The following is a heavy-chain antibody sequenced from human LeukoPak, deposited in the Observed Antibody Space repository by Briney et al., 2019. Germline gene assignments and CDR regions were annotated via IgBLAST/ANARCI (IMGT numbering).Heavy chain of an antibody. CDR2: IKSKTDGGTT. CDR1: GFTFSNAW. D-gene: IGHD3-22*01. V-gene: IGHV3-15*07. Sequence: GGSLRLSCAASGFTFSNAWMNWVRQAPGKGLEWVGRIKSKTDGGTTDYAAPVKGRFTISRDDSKNTLYLQMNSLKTEDTAVYYCTTDIAQYYYYDSTSPDYWGQGTLVTVSS. CDR3: TTDIAQYYYYDSTSPDY. J-gene: IGHJ4*02.